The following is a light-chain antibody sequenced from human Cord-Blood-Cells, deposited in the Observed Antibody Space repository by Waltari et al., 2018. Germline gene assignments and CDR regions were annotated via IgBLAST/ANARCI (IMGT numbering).Light chain of an antibody. Sequence: QSALPQPASVSGSPGQSITISCTGTSSDVGSYNLVPWYQQHPGKAPKLMIYEGSKRPSGVSNRFSGSKSGNTASLTISGLQAEDEADYYCCSYAGSSTSWVFGGGTKLTVL. CDR3: CSYAGSSTSWV. CDR1: SSDVGSYNL. J-gene: IGLJ3*02. V-gene: IGLV2-23*01. CDR2: EGS.